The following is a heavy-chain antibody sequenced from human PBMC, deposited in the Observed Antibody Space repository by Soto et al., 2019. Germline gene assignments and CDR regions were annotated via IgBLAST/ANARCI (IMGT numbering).Heavy chain of an antibody. CDR1: GFTFSSYG. V-gene: IGHV3-33*01. J-gene: IGHJ4*02. Sequence: GGSLRLSCAASGFTFSSYGMHWVRQAPGKGLEWVAVIWYDGSNKYYADSVKGRFTISRDNSKNTLYLQMNSLRAEDTAVYYCASILAAAGTPFDYWGQGTLVTVSS. CDR2: IWYDGSNK. CDR3: ASILAAAGTPFDY. D-gene: IGHD6-13*01.